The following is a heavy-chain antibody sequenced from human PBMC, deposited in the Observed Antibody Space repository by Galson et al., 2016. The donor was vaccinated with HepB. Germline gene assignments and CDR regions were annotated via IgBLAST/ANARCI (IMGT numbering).Heavy chain of an antibody. CDR3: ARGSSSGFLNWFDP. V-gene: IGHV1-18*01. CDR1: GYTFTSYG. CDR2: ISAYNGNT. D-gene: IGHD3-22*01. J-gene: IGHJ5*02. Sequence: SVKVSCKASGYTFTSYGISWVRQAPGQGLEWMGWISAYNGNTNYAQKFQGRVTMTTDTSTSTAYMELKSLRSDNTAVYYCARGSSSGFLNWFDPWGQGTLVTVSS.